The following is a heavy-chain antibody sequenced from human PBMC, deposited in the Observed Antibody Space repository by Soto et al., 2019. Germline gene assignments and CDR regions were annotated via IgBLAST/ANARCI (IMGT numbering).Heavy chain of an antibody. D-gene: IGHD6-19*01. CDR2: IYTSGST. CDR1: GGSISSYY. J-gene: IGHJ6*02. Sequence: TSETLSLTCTVSGGSISSYYWSWIRQPAGKGLEWIGRIYTSGSTNYNPSLKSRVTMSVDTSKNQFSLKLSSVTAADTAVYYCARDTSGWYDYYYGMDVWGQGTTVTVSS. V-gene: IGHV4-4*07. CDR3: ARDTSGWYDYYYGMDV.